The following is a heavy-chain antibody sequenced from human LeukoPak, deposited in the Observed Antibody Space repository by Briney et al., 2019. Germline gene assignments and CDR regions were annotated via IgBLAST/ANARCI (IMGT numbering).Heavy chain of an antibody. V-gene: IGHV4-38-2*02. Sequence: SETLSLTCSVSGYFITSGYYWGWIRQPPGNRLEWIGSFYHRSGTTHYNPSLQSRVTISVDTSSNQFSLKLRSVTAADTAIYYCARGISSGSPGAYWGQGMLVTVSP. CDR1: GYFITSGYY. CDR3: ARGISSGSPGAY. D-gene: IGHD6-19*01. J-gene: IGHJ4*02. CDR2: FYHRSGTT.